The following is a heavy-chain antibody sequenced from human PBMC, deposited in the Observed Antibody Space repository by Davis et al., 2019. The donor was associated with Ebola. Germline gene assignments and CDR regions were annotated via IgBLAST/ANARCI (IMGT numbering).Heavy chain of an antibody. J-gene: IGHJ4*02. CDR3: ARSPISGGVYIYYFDF. CDR2: ISAYNGNT. Sequence: ASVKVSCKASGYTFTSYGISWVRQAPGQGLEWMGWISAYNGNTNYAQKFQGRVTMTRNTSISTAYMELSSLTSDDTAVYYCARSPISGGVYIYYFDFWGQGTLVNVSS. D-gene: IGHD2-15*01. V-gene: IGHV1-18*01. CDR1: GYTFTSYG.